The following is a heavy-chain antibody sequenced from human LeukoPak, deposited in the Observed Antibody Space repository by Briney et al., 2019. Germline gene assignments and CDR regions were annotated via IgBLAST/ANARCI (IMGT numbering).Heavy chain of an antibody. CDR1: GFTFDDYA. CDR3: AKTSNLISSSWYSGVGAEFDY. Sequence: PGGSLRLSCAASGFTFDDYAMHWVRQAPGKGLEWVSGISWNSGSIGYADSVKGRFTISRDNAKNSLYLQMNSLRAEDTALYYCAKTSNLISSSWYSGVGAEFDYWGQGTLVTVSS. J-gene: IGHJ4*02. D-gene: IGHD6-13*01. CDR2: ISWNSGSI. V-gene: IGHV3-9*01.